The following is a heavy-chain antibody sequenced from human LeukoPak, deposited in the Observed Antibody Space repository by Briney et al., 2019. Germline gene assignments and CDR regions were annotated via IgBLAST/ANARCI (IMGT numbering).Heavy chain of an antibody. CDR1: GFTFSSYE. CDR3: ARPEIPTVVTPDY. D-gene: IGHD4-23*01. J-gene: IGHJ4*02. V-gene: IGHV3-48*03. CDR2: ISSSGTTK. Sequence: GGSLRLSCAASGFTFSSYEMNWVRQAPGKGLEWVSYISSSGTTKYYADSVKGRFTISRDNAKNSLYLQMNSLRAEDTAVYYCARPEIPTVVTPDYWGQGTLATVSS.